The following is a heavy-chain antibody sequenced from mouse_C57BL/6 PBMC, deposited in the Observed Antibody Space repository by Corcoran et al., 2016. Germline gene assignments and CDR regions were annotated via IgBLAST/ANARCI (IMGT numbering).Heavy chain of an antibody. V-gene: IGHV1-66*01. CDR1: GYSFTSYY. J-gene: IGHJ3*01. Sequence: QVQLQQSGPELVKPGASVKISCKASGYSFTSYYIHWVKQRPGQGLEWIGWIYPGSGNTKYNEKFKGKATLTADTSSSTAYMQLSSLTSEDSAVYYCARGDDYDRSFAYWGQGTLVTVSA. CDR2: IYPGSGNT. D-gene: IGHD2-4*01. CDR3: ARGDDYDRSFAY.